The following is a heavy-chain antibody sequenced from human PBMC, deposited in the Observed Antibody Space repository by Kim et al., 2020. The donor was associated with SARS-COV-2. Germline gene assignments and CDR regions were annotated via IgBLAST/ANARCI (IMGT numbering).Heavy chain of an antibody. D-gene: IGHD3-22*01. J-gene: IGHJ4*02. CDR3: ARGYDSSGYYDPHHY. Sequence: QKFQGRVTVTRDTSASTVYMELSSLSSEDTAVYYCARGYDSSGYYDPHHYWGQGTLVTVSS. V-gene: IGHV1-3*01.